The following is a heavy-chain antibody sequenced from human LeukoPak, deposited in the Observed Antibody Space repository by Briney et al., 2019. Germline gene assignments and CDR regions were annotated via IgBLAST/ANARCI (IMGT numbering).Heavy chain of an antibody. D-gene: IGHD2-2*01. CDR3: AKGPYQLLINNWFDP. Sequence: GGSLRLSCAASGFTFSSYGMHWVRQAPGKGLEWVAVISYDGSNKYYAGSVKGRFTISRDNSKNTLYLQMNSLRAEDTAVYYCAKGPYQLLINNWFDPWGQGTLVTVSS. J-gene: IGHJ5*02. CDR2: ISYDGSNK. CDR1: GFTFSSYG. V-gene: IGHV3-30*18.